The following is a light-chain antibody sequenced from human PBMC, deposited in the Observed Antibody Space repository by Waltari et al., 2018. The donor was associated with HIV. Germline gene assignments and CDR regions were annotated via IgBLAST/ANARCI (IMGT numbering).Light chain of an antibody. CDR3: QVWDSSTDHRV. V-gene: IGLV3-21*04. Sequence: SYVLTQSPSVSVAPGKTARITCGGNKIGNKSVHWYRKQPGQALEFVISYDRNRPSGIPERFSGSYSGNTATLTISRGEAGDEAYYYCQVWDSSTDHRVFGGGTKLTVL. J-gene: IGLJ2*01. CDR2: YDR. CDR1: KIGNKS.